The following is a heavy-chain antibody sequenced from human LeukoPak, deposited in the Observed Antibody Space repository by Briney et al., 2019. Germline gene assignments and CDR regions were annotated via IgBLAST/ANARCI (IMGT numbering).Heavy chain of an antibody. CDR1: GYSLTTYW. V-gene: IGHV5-51*01. CDR3: ARPGMEGATTDAFDI. Sequence: GESLKISFKGPGYSLTTYWIAWVRQMPGKGLEWMGIIYPGDSETRYSPSFQGQVTISADKSISTAYLQWSSLKASDTAMYYCARPGMEGATTDAFDIWGQGTMVTVSS. D-gene: IGHD1-26*01. J-gene: IGHJ3*02. CDR2: IYPGDSET.